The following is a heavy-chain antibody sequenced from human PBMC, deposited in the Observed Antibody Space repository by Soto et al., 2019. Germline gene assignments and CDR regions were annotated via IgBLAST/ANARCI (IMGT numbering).Heavy chain of an antibody. Sequence: GASVKVSCKASGYTFTSYDINWVRQATGQGLEWMGWMNPNSGNTGYAQKFQGRVTMTRNTSISTAYMELSSLRSEDTAVYYCARAGRIAVAGEYNWFDPWGQGTLVTVSS. J-gene: IGHJ5*02. V-gene: IGHV1-8*01. D-gene: IGHD6-19*01. CDR1: GYTFTSYD. CDR2: MNPNSGNT. CDR3: ARAGRIAVAGEYNWFDP.